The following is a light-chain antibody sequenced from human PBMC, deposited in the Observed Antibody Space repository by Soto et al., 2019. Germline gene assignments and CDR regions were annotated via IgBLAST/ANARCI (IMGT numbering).Light chain of an antibody. CDR2: GAS. V-gene: IGKV3-20*01. J-gene: IGKJ1*01. CDR3: KQYGT. CDR1: QSVRHN. Sequence: EIVLTQSPVTLSLSPGERATLSCRASQSVRHNLAWYQQKPGQPPRLLIYGASRRATGIPDRFSGSGSGSDFNPNISRLEHADFAVYYCKQYGTVGKGTKVDIK.